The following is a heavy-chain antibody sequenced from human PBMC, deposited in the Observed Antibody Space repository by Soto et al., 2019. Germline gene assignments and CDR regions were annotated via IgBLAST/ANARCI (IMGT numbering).Heavy chain of an antibody. V-gene: IGHV1-18*01. CDR3: AFVDVYVTPSPQDV. Sequence: QVQLVQSGAEVKNPGASVKVSCKASGYTFTRYGIGWARQAPGQGLEWMGWINTYNGNTNYAQNVQGRVTLTTDTSTSTAYMELRSLRSNDTAIYYCAFVDVYVTPSPQDVWGQGTTVIVSS. J-gene: IGHJ6*02. CDR1: GYTFTRYG. D-gene: IGHD3-16*01. CDR2: INTYNGNT.